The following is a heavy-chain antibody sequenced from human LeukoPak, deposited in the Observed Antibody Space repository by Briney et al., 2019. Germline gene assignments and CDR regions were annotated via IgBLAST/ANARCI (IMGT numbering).Heavy chain of an antibody. CDR2: INPNSGGT. CDR3: ARDSEVSLRSSGWYSFNWFDP. D-gene: IGHD6-19*01. J-gene: IGHJ5*02. CDR1: GYTFTGYY. V-gene: IGHV1-2*02. Sequence: GASVKVSCKASGYTFTGYYMHWVRQAPGQGLEWMGWINPNSGGTNYAQKFQGRVTMTRDTSISTAYMELSRLRSDDTAVYYCARDSEVSLRSSGWYSFNWFDPGARKPWSPSPQ.